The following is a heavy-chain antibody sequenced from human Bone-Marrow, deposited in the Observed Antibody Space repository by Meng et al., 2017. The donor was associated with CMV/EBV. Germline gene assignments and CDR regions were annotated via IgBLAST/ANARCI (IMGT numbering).Heavy chain of an antibody. CDR1: GFTFSNYA. J-gene: IGHJ6*02. D-gene: IGHD2-2*01. CDR3: AKDGPAQLPQFNYYGVDV. V-gene: IGHV3-23*03. Sequence: GEFLKISCAASGFTFSNYAMSWVRQAPGKGLEWVSVIYSGGSSAYYADSVKGRFTISRDNSKNTLYLQMDSLRAEDTAVYYCAKDGPAQLPQFNYYGVDVWGQGTTVTVSS. CDR2: IYSGGSSA.